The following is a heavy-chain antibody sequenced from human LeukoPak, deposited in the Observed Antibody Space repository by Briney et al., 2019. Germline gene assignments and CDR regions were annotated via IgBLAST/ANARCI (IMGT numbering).Heavy chain of an antibody. CDR3: AKRSGYTTGWFFDF. V-gene: IGHV3-23*01. D-gene: IGHD6-19*01. CDR1: GFSFSSYA. Sequence: GGSLRLSCAAPGFSFSSYAMSWVRQAPGKGLEWVSSISGSGNNTYYAESVKGRFTISRDNSKNTLFLQMNSLRAEDTAVFYCAKRSGYTTGWFFDFWGQGTLVTVSS. J-gene: IGHJ4*02. CDR2: ISGSGNNT.